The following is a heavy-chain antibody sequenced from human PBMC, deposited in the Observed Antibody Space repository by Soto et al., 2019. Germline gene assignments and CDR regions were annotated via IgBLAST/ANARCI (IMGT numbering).Heavy chain of an antibody. J-gene: IGHJ4*02. D-gene: IGHD6-13*01. CDR1: GFSVGTSH. CDR2: IYSGGAT. CDR3: AKDQGSSWYEIDY. Sequence: GGSLRLSCAAAGFSVGTSHISWVRQAPGKGLEWVSVIYSGGATYYADSVKGRFTISRDNSKNTLYLQMNSLRAEDTAVYYCAKDQGSSWYEIDYWGQGTLVTVS. V-gene: IGHV3-53*01.